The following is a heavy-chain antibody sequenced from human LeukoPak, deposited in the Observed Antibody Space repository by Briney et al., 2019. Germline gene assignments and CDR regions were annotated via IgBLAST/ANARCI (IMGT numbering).Heavy chain of an antibody. V-gene: IGHV4-4*02. CDR3: GRVGSSGWYRANWFDP. J-gene: IGHJ5*02. Sequence: PSGALSLTCAVSGGSISSSNWWSWVRQPPGKGLEWIGEIYHSGSTNYNPSLKSRVTISVDKSKNQFSLKLSSVTAADTAVYYCGRVGSSGWYRANWFDPWGQGTLVTVSS. CDR1: GGSISSSNW. CDR2: IYHSGST. D-gene: IGHD6-19*01.